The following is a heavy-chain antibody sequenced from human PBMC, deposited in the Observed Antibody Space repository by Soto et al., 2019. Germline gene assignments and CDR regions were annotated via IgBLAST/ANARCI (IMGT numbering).Heavy chain of an antibody. CDR2: ISAYNGNT. D-gene: IGHD7-27*01. V-gene: IGHV1-18*01. J-gene: IGHJ6*02. Sequence: ASVKVSCKASGYTFTSYGISWVRQAPGQGLEWMGWISAYNGNTNYAQKLQGRVTMTTDTSTRTAYMELRSLRSKDTAAYYCARDRMGINPTYYYYGMDVWGQGTTVTVSS. CDR3: ARDRMGINPTYYYYGMDV. CDR1: GYTFTSYG.